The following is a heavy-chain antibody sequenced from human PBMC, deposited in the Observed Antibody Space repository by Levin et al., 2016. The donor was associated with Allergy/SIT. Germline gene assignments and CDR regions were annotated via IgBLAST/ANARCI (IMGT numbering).Heavy chain of an antibody. CDR1: GFTFSRYW. CDR2: INSDGSNT. J-gene: IGHJ6*02. V-gene: IGHV3-74*01. Sequence: GESLKISCAASGFTFSRYWMHWVRQAPGKGLVWVSRINSDGSNTVYADSVKGRFTISRDNAKNTLYLQMNSLRAEDTAVYYCARAAYYGMDVWGQGTTVTVSS. CDR3: ARAAYYGMDV.